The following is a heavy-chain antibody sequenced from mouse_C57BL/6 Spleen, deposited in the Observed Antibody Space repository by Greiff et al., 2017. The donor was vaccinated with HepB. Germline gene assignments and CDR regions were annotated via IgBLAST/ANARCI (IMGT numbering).Heavy chain of an antibody. J-gene: IGHJ3*01. D-gene: IGHD1-1*01. CDR1: GYAFSSYW. Sequence: VQLQQSGAELVKPGASVKISCKASGYAFSSYWMNWVKQRPGKGLEWIGQIYPGDGDTNYNGKFKGKATLTADKSSSTAYMQLSSLTTEDSAVYFCATGGSSSAWFAYWGQGTLVTVSA. CDR3: ATGGSSSAWFAY. V-gene: IGHV1-80*01. CDR2: IYPGDGDT.